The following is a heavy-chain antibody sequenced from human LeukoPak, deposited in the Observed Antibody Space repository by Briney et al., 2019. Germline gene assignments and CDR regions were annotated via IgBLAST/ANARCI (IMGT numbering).Heavy chain of an antibody. D-gene: IGHD6-19*01. V-gene: IGHV3-30*02. CDR2: IRYDGSNK. J-gene: IGHJ4*02. CDR1: GFTFSSYA. CDR3: AKDARSSSSGWL. Sequence: PGRSLRLSCAASGFTFSSYAMHWVRQAPGKGLEWVAFIRYDGSNKYYADSVKGRFTISRDNSKNTLYLQMNSLRAEDTAVYYCAKDARSSSSGWLWGQGTLVTVSS.